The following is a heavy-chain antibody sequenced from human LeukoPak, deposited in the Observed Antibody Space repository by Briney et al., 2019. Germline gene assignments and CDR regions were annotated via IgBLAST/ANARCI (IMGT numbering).Heavy chain of an antibody. V-gene: IGHV4-59*08. Sequence: SETLSLTCTVSGGYIDNNYWSWLRQPPGKGLEWVGYIYFRGSTNYNTSLKSRVTISLDTSKNQFSLRLSSVSAADTAVYYCARQFVVSERLGPWGKGTLVSVTS. J-gene: IGHJ5*02. CDR2: IYFRGST. CDR3: ARQFVVSERLGP. CDR1: GGYIDNNY. D-gene: IGHD1-26*01.